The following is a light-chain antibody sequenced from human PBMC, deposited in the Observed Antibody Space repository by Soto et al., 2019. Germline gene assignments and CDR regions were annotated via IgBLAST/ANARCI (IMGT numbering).Light chain of an antibody. Sequence: DIQMTQSPSSLSASVGDRVTITCRASQSISSYLNWYQQKPGKAPKLLIYAASSLQSGVPSSFSGSGSGTDFTLTISSLQPEDFATYYCQQSYSTPLPFGQGTKVEIK. CDR2: AAS. V-gene: IGKV1-39*01. J-gene: IGKJ1*01. CDR3: QQSYSTPLP. CDR1: QSISSY.